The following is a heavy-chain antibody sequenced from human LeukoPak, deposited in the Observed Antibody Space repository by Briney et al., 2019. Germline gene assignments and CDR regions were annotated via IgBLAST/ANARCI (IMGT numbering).Heavy chain of an antibody. CDR1: GFTVSSNY. V-gene: IGHV3-53*01. CDR3: ARDPTRGSVFRYFDL. Sequence: PGGSLRLSCAASGFTVSSNYMSWVRQAPGKGLEWVSVIYSGGSTYYIASVKGRFTTSRENAKNSLYLQMNSLRAGDTAVYYCARDPTRGSVFRYFDLWGRGTLVTVSS. J-gene: IGHJ2*01. D-gene: IGHD3-10*01. CDR2: IYSGGST.